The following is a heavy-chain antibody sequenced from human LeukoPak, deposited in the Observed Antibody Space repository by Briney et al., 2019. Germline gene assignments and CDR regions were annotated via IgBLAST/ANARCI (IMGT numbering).Heavy chain of an antibody. J-gene: IGHJ4*02. V-gene: IGHV3-21*01. CDR2: ISSSSSYI. Sequence: GGSLRLSCAASGFTFISYSMNWVRQAPGKGLEWVSSISSSSSYIYYADPVKGLFTISKDNTENSLYLQMNSLRAEDTAVYCCARVRWELRYYFDYWGQGTLVTVSS. D-gene: IGHD1-26*01. CDR1: GFTFISYS. CDR3: ARVRWELRYYFDY.